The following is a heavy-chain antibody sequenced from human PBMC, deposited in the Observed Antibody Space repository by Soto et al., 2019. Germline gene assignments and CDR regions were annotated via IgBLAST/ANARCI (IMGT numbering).Heavy chain of an antibody. CDR1: GFTFSTYA. Sequence: QVQLVESGGGVVQPGRSLRLSCAASGFTFSTYAMHWVRQAPGKGLEWVALISYHGSKKYHADSVKGRFTISRDNSKNPLYLQMNSLSPEDTAVYFCARGGTDSTYYYGMDVWGQGTTVTVSS. D-gene: IGHD5-12*01. CDR2: ISYHGSKK. V-gene: IGHV3-30-3*01. J-gene: IGHJ6*02. CDR3: ARGGTDSTYYYGMDV.